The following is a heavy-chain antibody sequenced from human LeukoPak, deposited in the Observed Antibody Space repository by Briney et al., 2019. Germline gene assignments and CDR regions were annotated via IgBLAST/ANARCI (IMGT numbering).Heavy chain of an antibody. CDR2: IYPGDSDT. D-gene: IGHD3-22*01. CDR1: GYRFTSYW. V-gene: IGHV5-51*01. Sequence: GESLKISCKGSGYRFTSYWIGWVRQMPGKGLEWMGIIYPGDSDTRYSPSFQGQVTISADKSVSTAYLQWSSLKASDTAMYYCARRTYYYDSSGRAVGFFDYWGQGTLVTVSS. CDR3: ARRTYYYDSSGRAVGFFDY. J-gene: IGHJ4*02.